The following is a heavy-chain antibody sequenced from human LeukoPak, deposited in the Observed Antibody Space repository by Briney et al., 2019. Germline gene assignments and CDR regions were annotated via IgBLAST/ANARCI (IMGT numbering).Heavy chain of an antibody. J-gene: IGHJ5*02. CDR1: GLIVSSNH. Sequence: GGSLRLSCAASGLIVSSNHMNWVRQAPGKGLEWVSDISGSGGSTYYADSVKGRFTISRDNSKNTLYLQMNSLRAEDTAVYYCANPPTVTTIRFDPWGQGTLVTVSS. V-gene: IGHV3-23*01. D-gene: IGHD4-17*01. CDR2: ISGSGGST. CDR3: ANPPTVTTIRFDP.